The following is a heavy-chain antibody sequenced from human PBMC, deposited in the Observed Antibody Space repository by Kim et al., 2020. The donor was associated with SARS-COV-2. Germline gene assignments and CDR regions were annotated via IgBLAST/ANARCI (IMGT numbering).Heavy chain of an antibody. D-gene: IGHD3-22*01. CDR2: ISSNGGST. V-gene: IGHV3-64D*06. Sequence: GGSLRLSCSASGFTFSSYAMHWVRQAPGKGLEYVSAISSNGGSTYYADSVKGRFTISRDNSKNTLYLQMSSLRAEDTAVYYCVKDGSRQVIVSPFDYWGQGTLVTVSS. CDR3: VKDGSRQVIVSPFDY. CDR1: GFTFSSYA. J-gene: IGHJ4*02.